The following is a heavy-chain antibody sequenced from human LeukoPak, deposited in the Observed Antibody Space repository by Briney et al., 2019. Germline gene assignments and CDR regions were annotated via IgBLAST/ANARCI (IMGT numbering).Heavy chain of an antibody. D-gene: IGHD3-22*01. CDR2: INSDGSST. CDR1: GFTFSSYW. V-gene: IGHV3-74*01. CDR3: ARGVWDYYDSSGYAPVDY. Sequence: GGSLRLSCAASGFTFSSYWMHWVRQAPGKGLVWVSRINSDGSSTSYADSVKGRFTISRDNAKNTLYLQMNSLRAEDTAVYYCARGVWDYYDSSGYAPVDYWGQGTLVTVSP. J-gene: IGHJ4*02.